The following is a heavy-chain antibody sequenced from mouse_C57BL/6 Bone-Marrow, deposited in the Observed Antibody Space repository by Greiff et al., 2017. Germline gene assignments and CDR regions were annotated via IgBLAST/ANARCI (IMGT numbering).Heavy chain of an antibody. CDR3: ARHEAPYYYGSSYAMDY. D-gene: IGHD1-1*01. CDR2: FYPGSGSI. J-gene: IGHJ4*01. V-gene: IGHV1-62-2*01. CDR1: GYTFTEYT. Sequence: VQLQQSGAELVKPGASVKLSCKASGYTFTEYTIHWVKQRSGQGLEWIGWFYPGSGSIKYNEKFKDKATLTADKSSSTVYMELSRLTSEDSAVYFCARHEAPYYYGSSYAMDYWGQGTSVTVSS.